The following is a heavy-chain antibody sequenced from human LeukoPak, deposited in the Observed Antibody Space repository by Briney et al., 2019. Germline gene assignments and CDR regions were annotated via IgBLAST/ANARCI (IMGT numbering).Heavy chain of an antibody. CDR3: AKDNYYDTSAFVDY. D-gene: IGHD3-22*01. CDR2: ISSRGSDQ. Sequence: QPGRSLRLSCAASGFTFSSYGMHWVRQTPVKGLEWVAAISSRGSDQYYADPVKGRFTISRDNSKNTLYLQMSSLRAEDTAVYFCAKDNYYDTSAFVDYWDQGTLVTVSS. J-gene: IGHJ4*02. CDR1: GFTFSSYG. V-gene: IGHV3-30*18.